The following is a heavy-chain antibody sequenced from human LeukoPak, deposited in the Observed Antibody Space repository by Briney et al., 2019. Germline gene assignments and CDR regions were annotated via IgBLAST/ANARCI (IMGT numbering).Heavy chain of an antibody. CDR2: IYYSGST. Sequence: SEALSLTCTVSGGSISSYYWSWIRQPPGKGLEWIGYIYYSGSTNYNPSLKSRVTISVDTSKNQLSLKLSSVTAADTAVYYCARTRAYGGRPDYWGQGTLVTVSS. D-gene: IGHD4-23*01. CDR1: GGSISSYY. J-gene: IGHJ4*02. CDR3: ARTRAYGGRPDY. V-gene: IGHV4-59*01.